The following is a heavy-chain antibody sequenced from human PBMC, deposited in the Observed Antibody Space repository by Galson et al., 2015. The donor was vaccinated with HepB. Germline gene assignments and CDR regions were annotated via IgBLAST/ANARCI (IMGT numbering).Heavy chain of an antibody. V-gene: IGHV4-59*01. D-gene: IGHD7-27*01. J-gene: IGHJ2*01. CDR2: FYYSGST. Sequence: ETLSLTCTVSGGSISGYYWSWIRQPPGKGLEWIGDFYYSGSTYYNPSLKSRVTISVDTSKNQFSLNLSSLTAADTAVYYCARGVNWGYGWYFDLWGRGALVTVSS. CDR1: GGSISGYY. CDR3: ARGVNWGYGWYFDL.